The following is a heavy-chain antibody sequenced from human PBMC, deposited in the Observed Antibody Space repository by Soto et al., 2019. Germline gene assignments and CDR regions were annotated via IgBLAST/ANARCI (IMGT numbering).Heavy chain of an antibody. D-gene: IGHD6-6*01. Sequence: SETLSLTCAVYGGSFSGYYWSWIRQPPGKGLEWIGEINHSGSTNYNPSLKSRVTISVDTSKNQFSLKLSSVTAADTAVYYCARRKLRGASSNNWFDPWGQGTLVTVSS. J-gene: IGHJ5*02. CDR3: ARRKLRGASSNNWFDP. CDR2: INHSGST. CDR1: GGSFSGYY. V-gene: IGHV4-34*01.